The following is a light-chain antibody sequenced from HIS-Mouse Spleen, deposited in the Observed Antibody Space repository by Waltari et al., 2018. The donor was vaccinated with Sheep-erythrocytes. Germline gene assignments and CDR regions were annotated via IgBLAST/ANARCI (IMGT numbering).Light chain of an antibody. J-gene: IGLJ3*02. Sequence: NFMLTQPHSVSESPGKTVTIPCTRSSGSLASHHVQWYQQRPGSAPTTVIYEDNQRPSGVPDRFSGSIDSSSNSASLTISGLKTEDEADYYCQSYDSSNQVFGGGTKLTVL. V-gene: IGLV6-57*04. CDR3: QSYDSSNQV. CDR1: SGSLASHH. CDR2: EDN.